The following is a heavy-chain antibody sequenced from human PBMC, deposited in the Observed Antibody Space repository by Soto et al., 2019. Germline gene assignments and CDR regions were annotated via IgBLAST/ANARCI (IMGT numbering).Heavy chain of an antibody. CDR2: IGGRGGST. CDR1: GFTFSTYA. J-gene: IGHJ4*02. D-gene: IGHD4-17*01. Sequence: EVQLLESGGGLVQPGGSLRLSCAASGFTFSTYALNWVRQAPGKGLEWVSAIGGRGGSTYFADSVKGRFSISRDSSKNTLYLHMNSLRAEDTAVYYCAKDGYGDRPYYFDHWGQGTLVTVSS. V-gene: IGHV3-23*01. CDR3: AKDGYGDRPYYFDH.